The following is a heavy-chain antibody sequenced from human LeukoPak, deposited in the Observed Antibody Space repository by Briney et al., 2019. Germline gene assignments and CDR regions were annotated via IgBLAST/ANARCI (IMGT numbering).Heavy chain of an antibody. J-gene: IGHJ4*02. CDR3: ARYIEY. CDR2: INQDGSER. Sequence: GGSLRLSCAAAGFTVSDYCMNWVRQAPGKGLEWVATINQDGSERNYVDSVKGRFTISRDIATNSLYLQTKSLRVEDTALYYCARYIEYWGQGTLVTVSS. V-gene: IGHV3-7*01. CDR1: GFTVSDYC.